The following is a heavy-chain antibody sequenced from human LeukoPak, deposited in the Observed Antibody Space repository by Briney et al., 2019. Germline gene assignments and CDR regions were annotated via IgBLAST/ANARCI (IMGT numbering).Heavy chain of an antibody. Sequence: SGTLSLTCTVSGGSISSYYWSWIRQPPGKGLEWIGYIYYSGSTNYNPSLKSRVTISVDTSKNQFSLKLSSVTAADTAVYYCARLADFDAFDIWGQGTMVTVSS. CDR3: ARLADFDAFDI. CDR2: IYYSGST. V-gene: IGHV4-59*08. CDR1: GGSISSYY. J-gene: IGHJ3*02. D-gene: IGHD2-15*01.